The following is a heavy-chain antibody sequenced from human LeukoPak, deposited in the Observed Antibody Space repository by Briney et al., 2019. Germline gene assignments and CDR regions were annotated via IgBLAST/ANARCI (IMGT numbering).Heavy chain of an antibody. V-gene: IGHV4-39*07. Sequence: SETLSLTCTVSGGSISSSSYYWGWIRQPPGKGLEWIGSIYYSGSTNYNPSLKSRVTISVDTSKNQFSLKLSSVTAADTAVYYCAREPYYYGSGSYSGFDYWGQGTLVTVSS. CDR1: GGSISSSSYY. CDR2: IYYSGST. CDR3: AREPYYYGSGSYSGFDY. D-gene: IGHD3-10*01. J-gene: IGHJ4*02.